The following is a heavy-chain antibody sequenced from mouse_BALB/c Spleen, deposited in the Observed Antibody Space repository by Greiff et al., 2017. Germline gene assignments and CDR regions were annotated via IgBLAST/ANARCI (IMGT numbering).Heavy chain of an antibody. V-gene: IGHV5-4*02. CDR2: ISDGGSYT. Sequence: DVQLVESGGGLVKPGGSLKLSCAASGFTFSDYYMYWVRQTPEKRLEWVATISDGGSYTYYPDSVKGRFTISRDNAKNNLYLQMSSLKSEDTAMYYCARDYMITTRYAMDYWGQGTSVTVSS. D-gene: IGHD2-4*01. CDR3: ARDYMITTRYAMDY. J-gene: IGHJ4*01. CDR1: GFTFSDYY.